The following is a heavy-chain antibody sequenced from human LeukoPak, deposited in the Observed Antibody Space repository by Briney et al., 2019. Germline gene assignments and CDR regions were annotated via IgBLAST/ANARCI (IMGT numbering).Heavy chain of an antibody. J-gene: IGHJ5*02. CDR3: AGTTVAYNWFDP. CDR2: ISAYNGNT. CDR1: GYTFTSYG. Sequence: EASVKVSCKASGYTFTSYGISWVRQAPGQGLEWMGWISAYNGNTNYAQKLQGRVTMTTDTSTSTAYMELRSLRSDDTAVYYCAGTTVAYNWFDPWGQGTLVTVSS. V-gene: IGHV1-18*01. D-gene: IGHD4-23*01.